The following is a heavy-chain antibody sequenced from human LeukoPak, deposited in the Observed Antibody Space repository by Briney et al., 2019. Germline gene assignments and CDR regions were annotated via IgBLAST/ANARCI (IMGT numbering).Heavy chain of an antibody. CDR2: LSGGGDTT. CDR3: AKRDNFDRYTGRDVFDI. CDR1: GFTFSNYA. V-gene: IGHV3-23*01. D-gene: IGHD3-9*01. Sequence: GGSLRLSCVASGFTFSNYAMSWVRQAPGKGPEWVSSLSGGGDTTYYIDSVKGRFTISRDNSKTTLELQMNSLSAKDTAVYYYAKRDNFDRYTGRDVFDIWGRGTMVTVSS. J-gene: IGHJ3*02.